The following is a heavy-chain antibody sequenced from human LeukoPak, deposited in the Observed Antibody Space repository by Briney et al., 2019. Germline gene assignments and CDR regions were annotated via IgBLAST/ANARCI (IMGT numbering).Heavy chain of an antibody. CDR2: IYYSGST. Sequence: PSETLSLTCTVSGGSISSGDYYWSWIRQPPGKGLEWIGSIYYSGSTYYNPSLKSRVTISVDTSKNQFSLKLSSVTAADTAVYYCARTRRGAHWVFDYWGQGTLVTVSS. CDR1: GGSISSGDYY. CDR3: ARTRRGAHWVFDY. J-gene: IGHJ4*02. D-gene: IGHD4/OR15-4a*01. V-gene: IGHV4-39*07.